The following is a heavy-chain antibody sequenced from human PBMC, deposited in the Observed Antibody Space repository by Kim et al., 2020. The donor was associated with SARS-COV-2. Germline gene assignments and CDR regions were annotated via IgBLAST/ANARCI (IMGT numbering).Heavy chain of an antibody. D-gene: IGHD4-17*01. Sequence: SETLSLTCTVYGGSISSYYWSWIRQPPGKGLEWIGYIYYSGSTNYNPSLKSRVTISVDTSKNQFSLKLSSVTAADTAVYYCASETTVVTPRAFDIWGQGTMVTVSS. J-gene: IGHJ3*02. CDR3: ASETTVVTPRAFDI. CDR2: IYYSGST. V-gene: IGHV4-59*12. CDR1: GGSISSYY.